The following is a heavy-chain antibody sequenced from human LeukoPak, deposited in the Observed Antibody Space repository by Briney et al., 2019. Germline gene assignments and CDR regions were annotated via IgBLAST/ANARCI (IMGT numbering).Heavy chain of an antibody. CDR1: GYSFTSYW. V-gene: IGHV5-10-1*01. CDR2: IDPSDSYT. CDR3: ARPEYGGYPF. D-gene: IGHD5-12*01. Sequence: GESLKVSCKGSGYSFTSYWISWVRQMPGKGLEWMGRIDPSDSYTNYSPSFQGHVTISADKSISTSYLQWSSLKASDTAMYYCARPEYGGYPFWGQGTLVTVSS. J-gene: IGHJ4*02.